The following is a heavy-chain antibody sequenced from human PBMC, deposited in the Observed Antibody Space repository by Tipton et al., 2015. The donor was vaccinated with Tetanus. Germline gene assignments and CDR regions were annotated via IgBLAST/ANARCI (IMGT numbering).Heavy chain of an antibody. CDR1: GFTFTNHY. V-gene: IGHV3-33*08. J-gene: IGHJ4*02. CDR3: AREADCSGGSCFSGDFDN. Sequence: SLRLSCAASGFTFTNHYMTWVRQAPGKGLEWVAVSWYDGTDKYYADSVKGRFTISRDNSKNTLYLQMNSLRAEDTAVYYCAREADCSGGSCFSGDFDNWGQGTQGTVSS. CDR2: SWYDGTDK. D-gene: IGHD2-15*01.